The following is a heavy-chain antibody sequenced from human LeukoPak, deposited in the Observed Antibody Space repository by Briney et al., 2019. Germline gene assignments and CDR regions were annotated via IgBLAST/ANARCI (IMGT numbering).Heavy chain of an antibody. V-gene: IGHV4-34*01. CDR1: GGSFSGYY. Sequence: SETLSLTCAAYGGSFSGYYWSWIRQPPGKGLEWIGEINHSGSTNYNPSLKSRVTISVDTSKNQFSLKLSSVTAADTAVYYCASKKRGYQLLFRFDPWGQGTLVTVSS. CDR3: ASKKRGYQLLFRFDP. D-gene: IGHD2-2*01. J-gene: IGHJ5*02. CDR2: INHSGST.